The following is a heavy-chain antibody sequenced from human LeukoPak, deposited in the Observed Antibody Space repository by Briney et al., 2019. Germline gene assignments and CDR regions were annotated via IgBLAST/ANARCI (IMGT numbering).Heavy chain of an antibody. V-gene: IGHV3-23*01. CDR2: ISGNGGRT. J-gene: IGHJ4*02. D-gene: IGHD2-21*01. Sequence: GGSLRLSCAASGFTFSSYTMGWVRQAPGQGLEWVSDISGNGGRTYYADSVKGRFTISRDNSKNTLYLQMNSLRAEDTAVYYCARAGGARWYLYWGQGTLVTVSS. CDR3: ARAGGARWYLY. CDR1: GFTFSSYT.